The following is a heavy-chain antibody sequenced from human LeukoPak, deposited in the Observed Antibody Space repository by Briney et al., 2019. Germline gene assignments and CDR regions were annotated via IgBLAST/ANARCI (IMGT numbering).Heavy chain of an antibody. Sequence: VQPGRSLRLSCTTSGFTFGDYAMSWVRQAPGKGLVWVSRINSDGSSTSYADSVKGRFTISRDNAKNTLYLQMNSLRAEDTAVYYCARENLPYSGYDQRHYWGQGTLVTVSP. J-gene: IGHJ4*02. CDR3: ARENLPYSGYDQRHY. V-gene: IGHV3-74*01. CDR2: INSDGSST. D-gene: IGHD5-12*01. CDR1: GFTFGDYA.